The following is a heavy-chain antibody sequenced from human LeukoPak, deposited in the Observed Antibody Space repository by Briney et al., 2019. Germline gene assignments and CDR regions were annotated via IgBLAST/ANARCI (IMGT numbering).Heavy chain of an antibody. CDR1: GGSISSYY. J-gene: IGHJ4*02. D-gene: IGHD6-13*01. Sequence: SETLSLTCTVSGGSISSYYWSWLRQPPGKGLEWIGYIYNSGGTNYNPSLKSRVTISVDTSKNQFSLKLSSVTAADTAVYYCARDLWGAAAGFFDYWGQGTLVTVSS. CDR3: ARDLWGAAAGFFDY. V-gene: IGHV4-59*01. CDR2: IYNSGGT.